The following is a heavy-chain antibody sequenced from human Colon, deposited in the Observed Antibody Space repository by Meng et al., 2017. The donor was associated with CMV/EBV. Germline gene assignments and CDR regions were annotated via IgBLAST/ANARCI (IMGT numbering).Heavy chain of an antibody. V-gene: IGHV1-69*05. CDR1: GGTFSSYA. D-gene: IGHD2-2*01. J-gene: IGHJ6*02. Sequence: SVKVSCKAAGGTFSSYAISWVRQAPGQGLEWMGGIIPIFGTANYAQKFQGRVTITTDESTSTAYKELSRLSSEDTAVYYCARTVVPAETGDYYYYGMDVWGQGTTVTVSS. CDR3: ARTVVPAETGDYYYYGMDV. CDR2: IIPIFGTA.